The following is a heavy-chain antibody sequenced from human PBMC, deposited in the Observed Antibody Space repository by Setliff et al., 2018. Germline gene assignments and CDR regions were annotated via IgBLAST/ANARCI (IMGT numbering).Heavy chain of an antibody. Sequence: SETLSLTCTVSGYSISSGYYWGWIRQPPGKGLEWIGSIYHSGSTYYNPSLKSRVTISVDTSKNQFSLKLSSVTAADTALYYCTVYNTGSSKDHYWGQGTPVTVSS. D-gene: IGHD2-8*02. J-gene: IGHJ4*02. CDR2: IYHSGST. V-gene: IGHV4-38-2*02. CDR1: GYSISSGYY. CDR3: TVYNTGSSKDHY.